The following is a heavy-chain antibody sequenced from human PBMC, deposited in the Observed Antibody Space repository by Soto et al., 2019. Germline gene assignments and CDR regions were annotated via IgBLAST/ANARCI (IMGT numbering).Heavy chain of an antibody. CDR3: ARVRIVGAREIDF. CDR2: ISGYNGDI. D-gene: IGHD1-26*01. V-gene: IGHV1-18*04. J-gene: IGHJ4*02. Sequence: QVHLVQYGGEVKKPGASVKVSCKASGYTFNRHGITWVRQAPGQGLEWMGWISGYNGDINYEQKFQGRVTLSSDTLTSTVYLELKSLRFDGTAVYYCARVRIVGAREIDFWGQGTLVTVSS. CDR1: GYTFNRHG.